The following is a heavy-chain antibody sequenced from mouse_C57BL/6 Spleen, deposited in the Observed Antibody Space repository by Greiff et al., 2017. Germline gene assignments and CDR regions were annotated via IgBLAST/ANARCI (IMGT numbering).Heavy chain of an antibody. CDR2: IYPGDGDT. J-gene: IGHJ2*01. D-gene: IGHD4-1*01. V-gene: IGHV1-80*01. CDR1: GYAFSSYW. Sequence: QVQLKQSGAELVKPGASVKISCKASGYAFSSYWMNWVKQRPGKGLEWIGQIYPGDGDTNYNGKFKGKATLTADKSSSTAYMQLSSLTSEDSAVYFCAREGETGTSYFDYWGQGTTLTVSS. CDR3: AREGETGTSYFDY.